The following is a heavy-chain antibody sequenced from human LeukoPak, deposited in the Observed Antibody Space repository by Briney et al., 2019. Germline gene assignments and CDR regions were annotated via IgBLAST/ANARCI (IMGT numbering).Heavy chain of an antibody. Sequence: SETLSLTSTASGGSISSSNSYWGWIRQPPGKGLEWIGSIYFSGSTSSNPSLKSRVTISVDKSKIQYSLKLSSVPEADTAVYYCARQWDYSDSSGRALNYFDSWGQGTLVTVAS. V-gene: IGHV4-39*01. CDR1: GGSISSSNSY. D-gene: IGHD3-22*01. CDR2: IYFSGST. CDR3: ARQWDYSDSSGRALNYFDS. J-gene: IGHJ4*02.